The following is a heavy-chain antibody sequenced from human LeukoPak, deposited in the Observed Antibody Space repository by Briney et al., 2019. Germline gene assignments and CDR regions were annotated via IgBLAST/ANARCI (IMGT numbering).Heavy chain of an antibody. CDR2: INHSGST. CDR1: GGSFSGYY. J-gene: IGHJ4*02. D-gene: IGHD3-10*01. Sequence: SETLSLTCAVYGGSFSGYYWSWIRQPPGKGLEWIGEINHSGSTNYNPSLKSRVTISVDTSKNQFSLKLSSVTAADTAVYYCAREITMVRGVIEDYWGQGTLVTVSS. V-gene: IGHV4-34*01. CDR3: AREITMVRGVIEDY.